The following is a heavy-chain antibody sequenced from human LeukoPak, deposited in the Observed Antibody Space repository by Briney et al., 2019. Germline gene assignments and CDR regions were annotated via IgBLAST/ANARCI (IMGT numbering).Heavy chain of an antibody. Sequence: ASVKVSCKASGYTFTSYGISWVRQAPGQGLEWMGWISAYNGNTNYAQKLQGRVTMTTDTSTSTAYMELRSLRSDDTAVYYCATNLSGYYDSSGYFTDYWGQGTLVTVSS. CDR2: ISAYNGNT. CDR1: GYTFTSYG. CDR3: ATNLSGYYDSSGYFTDY. D-gene: IGHD3-22*01. V-gene: IGHV1-18*01. J-gene: IGHJ4*02.